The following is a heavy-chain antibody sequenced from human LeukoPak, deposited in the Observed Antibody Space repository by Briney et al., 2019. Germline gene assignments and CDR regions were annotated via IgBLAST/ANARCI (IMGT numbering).Heavy chain of an antibody. CDR1: GFTSSSYW. J-gene: IGHJ4*02. Sequence: GGSLRLSCAASGFTSSSYWMSWVRQAPGKGLEWVANIKQDGSEKYYVDSVKGRFTISRDNAKNSLYLQMNSLRAEDTAVYYCASDSIAVAGDYWGQGTLVTVSS. D-gene: IGHD6-19*01. CDR3: ASDSIAVAGDY. CDR2: IKQDGSEK. V-gene: IGHV3-7*03.